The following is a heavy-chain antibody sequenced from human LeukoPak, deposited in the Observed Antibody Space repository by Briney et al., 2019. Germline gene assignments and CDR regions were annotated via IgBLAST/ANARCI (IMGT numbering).Heavy chain of an antibody. V-gene: IGHV3-23*01. CDR3: AKGCQCPSGLSSWFDP. CDR1: GFTVSSKR. CDR2: LSGSGDGQ. Sequence: GGSLRLSCAASGFTVSSKRMSWVRQAPGKGLEWVSGLSGSGDGQFYADSVEGRFTISRDISNHIWYLQMNNLRAEDTAVYYCAKGCQCPSGLSSWFDPRGQGTLVAVSS. D-gene: IGHD1-14*01. J-gene: IGHJ5*02.